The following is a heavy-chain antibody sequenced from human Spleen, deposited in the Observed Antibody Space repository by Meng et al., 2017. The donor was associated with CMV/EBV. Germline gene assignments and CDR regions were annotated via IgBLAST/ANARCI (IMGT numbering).Heavy chain of an antibody. Sequence: SVKVSCKASGGTFSSYAISWVRQAPGQGLEWMGGIIPIFGTANYAQKFQGRVTITTDESTSTAYMELSSLRSDDTAVYFCARRGMAVNAMSLYYYYGMDVWGQGTTVTVSS. J-gene: IGHJ6*02. CDR2: IIPIFGTA. CDR3: ARRGMAVNAMSLYYYYGMDV. D-gene: IGHD2-2*01. V-gene: IGHV1-69*05. CDR1: GGTFSSYA.